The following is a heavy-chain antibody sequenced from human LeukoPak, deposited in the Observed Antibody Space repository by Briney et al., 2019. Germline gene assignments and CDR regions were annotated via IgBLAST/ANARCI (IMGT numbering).Heavy chain of an antibody. D-gene: IGHD3-3*01. CDR1: GGSITTPNW. V-gene: IGHV4-4*02. Sequence: ESSETLSLTCTVSGGSITTPNWWTWVRQPPGKGLEWIGEVDERGRANYDPSLMSRLTISIDKSKSQFSLKLTSVTAADTAVYYCARGQEWFGDYAGNLFDPWGQGTLVTVSS. CDR2: VDERGRA. CDR3: ARGQEWFGDYAGNLFDP. J-gene: IGHJ5*02.